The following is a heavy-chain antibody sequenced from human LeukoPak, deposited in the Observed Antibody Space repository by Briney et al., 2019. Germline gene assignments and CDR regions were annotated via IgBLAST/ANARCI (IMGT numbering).Heavy chain of an antibody. CDR2: FDPEDGET. D-gene: IGHD6-6*01. V-gene: IGHV1-24*01. Sequence: ASVKVSCKVSGYTLTELSMHWVRQAPGKGLEWMGGFDPEDGETIYAQKFQGRVTMTEDTSTDTAYMELSSLRSEDTAVYYCATGELEYSSSDFDYWGQGTLATVSS. CDR1: GYTLTELS. CDR3: ATGELEYSSSDFDY. J-gene: IGHJ4*02.